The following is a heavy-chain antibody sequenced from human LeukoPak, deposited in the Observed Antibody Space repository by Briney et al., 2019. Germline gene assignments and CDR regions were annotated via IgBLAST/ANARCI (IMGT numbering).Heavy chain of an antibody. CDR3: ARGELGPRAFDI. Sequence: PSETLSLTCTVSGGSISSYYWSWIRQPPGRGLEWIGYIYYSGSTNYNPSLKSRVTISVDTSRNQFSLKLSSVTAADTAVYYCARGELGPRAFDIWGQGTMVTVSS. CDR1: GGSISSYY. CDR2: IYYSGST. V-gene: IGHV4-59*08. J-gene: IGHJ3*02. D-gene: IGHD7-27*01.